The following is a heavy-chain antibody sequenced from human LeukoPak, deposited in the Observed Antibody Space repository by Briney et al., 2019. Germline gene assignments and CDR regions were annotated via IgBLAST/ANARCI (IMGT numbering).Heavy chain of an antibody. D-gene: IGHD3-22*01. CDR3: ATDYYYDSSGSYYTVDY. J-gene: IGHJ4*02. CDR2: INPGNGDT. Sequence: ASVKVSCKTSGYSFTSQDMHWVRQAPGQSLEWMGCINPGNGDTKYSPEFQGRVTITRDTSATTAYMELSSLRSEDTAVYYCATDYYYDSSGSYYTVDYWGQGTLGTVSS. CDR1: GYSFTSQD. V-gene: IGHV1-3*03.